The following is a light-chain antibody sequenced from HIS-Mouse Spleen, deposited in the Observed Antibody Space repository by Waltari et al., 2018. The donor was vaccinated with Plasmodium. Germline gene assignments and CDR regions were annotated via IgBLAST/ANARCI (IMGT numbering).Light chain of an antibody. CDR3: QQYYSYPFT. Sequence: AFRMTQSPSSLPASTVDRVTITCRASQGISSYLAWYQQKPGKAPKLLIYAASTLQSGVPSRFSGSGSGTDFTLTISCLQSEDFATYYCQQYYSYPFTFGPGTKVDIK. CDR2: AAS. V-gene: IGKV1-8*01. J-gene: IGKJ3*01. CDR1: QGISSY.